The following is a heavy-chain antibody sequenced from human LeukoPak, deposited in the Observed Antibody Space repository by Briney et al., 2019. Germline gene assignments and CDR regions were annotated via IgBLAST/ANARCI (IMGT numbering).Heavy chain of an antibody. Sequence: PGGSLRLSCTASGFTFGDYAMSWVRQAPGKGLEWVGFIRSKAYSGTTEYAASVKGRFTISRDDSKSIAYLQMKSLKTEDAAVYYCTRVGYYYGSGSYYKRYFDYWGQGTLVTVSS. V-gene: IGHV3-49*04. CDR1: GFTFGDYA. CDR3: TRVGYYYGSGSYYKRYFDY. D-gene: IGHD3-10*01. CDR2: IRSKAYSGTT. J-gene: IGHJ4*02.